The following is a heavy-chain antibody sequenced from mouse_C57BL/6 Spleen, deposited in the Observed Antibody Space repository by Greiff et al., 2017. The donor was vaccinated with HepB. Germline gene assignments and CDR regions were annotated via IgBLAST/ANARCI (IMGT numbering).Heavy chain of an antibody. CDR3: ARGSYDYDVHYAMDY. CDR2: IYPGSGNT. J-gene: IGHJ4*01. D-gene: IGHD2-4*01. V-gene: IGHV1-76*01. Sequence: VQLVESGAELVRPGASVKLSCKASGYTFTDYYINWVKQRPGQGLEWIARIYPGSGNTYYNEKFKGKATLTAEKSSSTAYMQLSSLTSEDSAVYFCARGSYDYDVHYAMDYWGQGTSVTVSS. CDR1: GYTFTDYY.